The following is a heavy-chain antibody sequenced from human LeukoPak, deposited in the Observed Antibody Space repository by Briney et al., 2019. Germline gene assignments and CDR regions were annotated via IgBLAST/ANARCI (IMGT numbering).Heavy chain of an antibody. CDR1: GFTFSSYW. V-gene: IGHV3-7*04. D-gene: IGHD2-15*01. J-gene: IGHJ4*02. CDR2: IKQDGSEK. Sequence: PGGSLRLSCAASGFTFSSYWMTWVSQAPGKGLEWVANIKQDGSEKYYVDSVKGRFTISRDNAKNSLYLQMSSLRAEDTAVYYCARDVCSGGSCYYDYWGQGTLVTVSS. CDR3: ARDVCSGGSCYYDY.